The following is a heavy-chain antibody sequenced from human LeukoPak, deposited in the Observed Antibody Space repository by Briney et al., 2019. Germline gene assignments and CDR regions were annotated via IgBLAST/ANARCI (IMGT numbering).Heavy chain of an antibody. V-gene: IGHV3-30*18. CDR2: ISYDGSNK. Sequence: GGSLRLSCAASGFTFSSYGMHWVRQAPGKGLEWVAVISYDGSNKYYADSVKGRFTISRDNSKNTLYLQMNSLRAEDTAVYYCAKAGVEMATSLDYWGQGILVTVSS. D-gene: IGHD5-24*01. CDR3: AKAGVEMATSLDY. J-gene: IGHJ4*02. CDR1: GFTFSSYG.